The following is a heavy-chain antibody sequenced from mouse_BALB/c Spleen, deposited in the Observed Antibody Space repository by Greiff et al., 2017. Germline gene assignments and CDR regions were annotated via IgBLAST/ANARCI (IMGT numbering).Heavy chain of an antibody. J-gene: IGHJ2*01. CDR2: IRNKANGYTT. CDR1: GFTFTDYY. Sequence: EVMLVESGGGLVQPGGSLRLSCATSGFTFTDYYMSWVRQPPGKALEWLGFIRNKANGYTTEYSASVKGRFTISRDNSQSILYLQMNTLRAEDSATYYCARATTVVAGSTHYFDYWGQGTTLTVSS. CDR3: ARATTVVAGSTHYFDY. D-gene: IGHD1-1*01. V-gene: IGHV7-3*02.